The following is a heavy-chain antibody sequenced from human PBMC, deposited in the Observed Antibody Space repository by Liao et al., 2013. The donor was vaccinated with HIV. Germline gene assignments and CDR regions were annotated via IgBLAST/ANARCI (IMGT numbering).Heavy chain of an antibody. CDR2: INHSGST. V-gene: IGHV4-34*01. Sequence: QVQLQQWGAGLLKPSETLSLTCAVYGGSFSGYYWSWIRQPPGKGLEWIGEINHSGSTNHNPSLKSRVTISVDTSKNQFSLRLRSVTAADTAVYYCGRTNWGSFWGALFDYWGQGTLVTVSS. D-gene: IGHD7-27*01. J-gene: IGHJ4*02. CDR1: GGSFSGYY. CDR3: GRTNWGSFWGALFDY.